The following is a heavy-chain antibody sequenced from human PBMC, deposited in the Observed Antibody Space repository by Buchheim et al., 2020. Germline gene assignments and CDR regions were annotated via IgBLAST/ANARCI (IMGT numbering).Heavy chain of an antibody. D-gene: IGHD5-18*01. V-gene: IGHV3-23*01. CDR3: ARATVDTPTETFGMDV. CDR2: ISSSGGNT. J-gene: IGHJ6*02. Sequence: EVQLLESGGGLVQPGGPQRLSCGASGFTFSNYAMSWVRQAPGKGLEWVSSISSSGGNTYYADSVKGRVTISRDNSKNTLYLQMSSLRVEDTAVYYCARATVDTPTETFGMDVWGQGTT. CDR1: GFTFSNYA.